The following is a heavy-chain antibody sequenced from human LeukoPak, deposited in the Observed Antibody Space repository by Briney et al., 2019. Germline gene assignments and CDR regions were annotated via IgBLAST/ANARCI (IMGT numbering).Heavy chain of an antibody. CDR1: GGSISSYY. D-gene: IGHD3-16*01. J-gene: IGHJ4*02. Sequence: SETLSLTCTVSGGSISSYYWSWIRQPPGKGLEWIGYIYYSGSTNYNPSLKSRVTISVDTSKNQFSLKLSSVTAADTAVYYCARVSGGTLIDYWGRGTLVTVSS. CDR2: IYYSGST. CDR3: ARVSGGTLIDY. V-gene: IGHV4-59*01.